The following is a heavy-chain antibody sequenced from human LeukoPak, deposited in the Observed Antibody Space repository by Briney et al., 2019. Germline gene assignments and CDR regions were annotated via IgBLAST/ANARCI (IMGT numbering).Heavy chain of an antibody. Sequence: TSETLSLTCTVSGGSISSGGYYWSWIRQHPGKGLEWIGYIYYSGSTYYNPSLKSRVTISVDTSKNQFSLKLGSVTAADTAVYYCARSGRVDIVASLDYWGQGTLVTVSS. CDR1: GGSISSGGYY. CDR3: ARSGRVDIVASLDY. CDR2: IYYSGST. D-gene: IGHD5-12*01. V-gene: IGHV4-31*03. J-gene: IGHJ4*02.